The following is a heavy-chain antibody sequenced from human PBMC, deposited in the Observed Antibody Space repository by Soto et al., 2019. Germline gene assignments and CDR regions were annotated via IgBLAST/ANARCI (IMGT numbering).Heavy chain of an antibody. Sequence: ASVKASCKASGYTFTSYGISWVRQAPGQGLEWMGWISAYNGNTNYAQKLQGRVTMTTDTSTSTAYMELRSLRSDDTAVYYCARDQKVGSWPQPYYFDYWGQGTLVTVSS. CDR2: ISAYNGNT. CDR1: GYTFTSYG. V-gene: IGHV1-18*01. CDR3: ARDQKVGSWPQPYYFDY. J-gene: IGHJ4*02. D-gene: IGHD6-13*01.